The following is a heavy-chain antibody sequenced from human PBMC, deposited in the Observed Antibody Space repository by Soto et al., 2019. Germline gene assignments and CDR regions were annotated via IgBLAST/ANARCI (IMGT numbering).Heavy chain of an antibody. J-gene: IGHJ4*02. CDR2: ISVSSRYT. Sequence: PGGSLRLSCAASGFPFSDFYMSLIRQAPGKGLQWLSYISVSSRYTNYADSVKGRLTISRDNANNSLYLQMNSLRAEDTAVYYCARVSAYGDYVFDFWGQGTLVTVSS. CDR1: GFPFSDFY. D-gene: IGHD4-17*01. CDR3: ARVSAYGDYVFDF. V-gene: IGHV3-11*06.